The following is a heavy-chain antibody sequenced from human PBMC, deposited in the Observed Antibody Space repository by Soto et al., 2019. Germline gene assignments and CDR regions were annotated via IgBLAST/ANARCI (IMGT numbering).Heavy chain of an antibody. CDR1: GYTFTGYY. Sequence: VASVKVSCKASGYTFTGYYMHWVRQAPGQGLEWMGWINPNSGGTNYAQKFQGRVTMTRDTSISTAYMELSRLRSDDTAVYYCARELKRWLQSPFNYWGQGTLVTVSS. D-gene: IGHD5-12*01. CDR2: INPNSGGT. V-gene: IGHV1-2*02. CDR3: ARELKRWLQSPFNY. J-gene: IGHJ4*02.